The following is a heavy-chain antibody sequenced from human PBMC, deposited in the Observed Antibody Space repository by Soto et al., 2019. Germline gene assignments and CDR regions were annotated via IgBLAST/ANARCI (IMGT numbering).Heavy chain of an antibody. CDR1: GDSGSDNSAA. D-gene: IGHD3-16*01. CDR2: TYYRSKWYN. J-gene: IGHJ4*02. CDR3: LRVFPYYVSRDSYLDY. Sequence: QTLSLTCAISGDSGSDNSAAWNWIRQSPSRGLEWLGRTYYRSKWYNDYAVSVKSRITVTPDTSKNQFALHLNSVTPEDTAVFWCLRVFPYYVSRDSYLDYWGQVAPVTVSS. V-gene: IGHV6-1*01.